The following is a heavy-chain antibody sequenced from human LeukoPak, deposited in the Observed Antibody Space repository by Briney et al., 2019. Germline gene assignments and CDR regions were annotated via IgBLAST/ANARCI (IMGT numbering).Heavy chain of an antibody. V-gene: IGHV3-23*01. CDR2: ISASGGST. D-gene: IGHD2-21*02. CDR3: ARAYCGGDCYSDYFDY. CDR1: GFTLSSYA. Sequence: GGSLRLSCVASGFTLSSYAMSWVRQAPGKGLEWVSGISASGGSTYYADSVEGRFTISRDISRDTLYLQINSLRAEDTAVYYCARAYCGGDCYSDYFDYWGQGTLVTVSS. J-gene: IGHJ4*02.